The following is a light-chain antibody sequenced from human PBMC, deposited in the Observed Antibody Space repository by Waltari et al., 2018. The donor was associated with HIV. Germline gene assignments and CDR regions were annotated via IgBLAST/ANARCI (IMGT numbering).Light chain of an antibody. CDR2: EVT. Sequence: QSALTQPPSVSGSPGQPVTISCTGASSEVGIFNRVSWYQQPPGTAPKLMIYEVTNRPSGVPDRFSGSKSGNTASLTISGLQAEDEAHYYCSSYSSSSTWVFGGGTKLTVL. CDR3: SSYSSSSTWV. V-gene: IGLV2-18*02. CDR1: SSEVGIFNR. J-gene: IGLJ3*02.